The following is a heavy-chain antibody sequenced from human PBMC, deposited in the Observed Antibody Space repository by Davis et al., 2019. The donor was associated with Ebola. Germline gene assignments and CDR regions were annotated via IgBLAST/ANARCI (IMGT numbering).Heavy chain of an antibody. CDR2: ISGSGGST. J-gene: IGHJ4*02. V-gene: IGHV3-23*01. CDR1: GFTFSSYA. CDR3: AKLPSFRGYYFDY. Sequence: GESLKISCAASGFTFSSYAMSWVRQAPGKGLEWVSAISGSGGSTYYADSVKGRFTISRDNSKNTLYLQMNSLRAEDTAVYYCAKLPSFRGYYFDYWGQGTLVTVSS. D-gene: IGHD3-10*01.